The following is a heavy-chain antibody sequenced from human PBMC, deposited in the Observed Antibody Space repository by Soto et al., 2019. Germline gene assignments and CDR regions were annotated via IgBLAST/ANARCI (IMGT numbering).Heavy chain of an antibody. CDR3: VKSLSGYGPYWYFDL. CDR2: ISRVGDST. D-gene: IGHD4-17*01. CDR1: GFTFGNYD. V-gene: IGHV3-23*01. Sequence: EVQLLESGGGLVQPGGSLRLSCAASGFTFGNYDMTWVRQAPGKGLERVASISRVGDSTYYADSVKGRFTIYRDNSKNPLSLQMNRLRAEDTAIYYCVKSLSGYGPYWYFDLWGRGTLVTVSS. J-gene: IGHJ2*01.